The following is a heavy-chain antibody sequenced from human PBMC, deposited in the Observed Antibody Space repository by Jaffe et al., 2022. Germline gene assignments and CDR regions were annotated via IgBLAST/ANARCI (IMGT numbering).Heavy chain of an antibody. Sequence: QVQLVESGGGVVQPGRSLRLSCAASGFTFSSYGMHWVRQAPGKGLEWVAVISYDGSNKYYADSVKGRFTISRDNSKNTLYLQMNSLRAEDTAVYYCAKDGNFYGSGGYFDYWGQGTLVTVSS. J-gene: IGHJ4*02. CDR3: AKDGNFYGSGGYFDY. CDR1: GFTFSSYG. CDR2: ISYDGSNK. V-gene: IGHV3-30*18. D-gene: IGHD3-10*01.